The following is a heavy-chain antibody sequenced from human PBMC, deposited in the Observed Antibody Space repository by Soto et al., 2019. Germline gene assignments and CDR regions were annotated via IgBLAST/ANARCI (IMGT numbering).Heavy chain of an antibody. CDR2: AKTGPFGYAT. CDR3: ASPKSAGDALRDRYFDF. D-gene: IGHD6-13*01. V-gene: IGHV3-72*01. Sequence: GGSLRLSCAASGFTFSDHFMDWVRQAPGKGLEWVGRAKTGPFGYATQYAASVNGRFTVSRDDSENSFYLLMNSLKVDDTAVHYCASPKSAGDALRDRYFDFRGRGTLVTVSS. J-gene: IGHJ2*01. CDR1: GFTFSDHF.